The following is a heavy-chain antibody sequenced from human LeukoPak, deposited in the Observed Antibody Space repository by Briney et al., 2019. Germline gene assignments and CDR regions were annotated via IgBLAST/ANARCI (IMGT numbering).Heavy chain of an antibody. CDR1: GFSFSSYW. J-gene: IGHJ6*02. V-gene: IGHV3-7*03. CDR2: IKEDGSKK. D-gene: IGHD6-19*01. CDR3: ARDPGRQYSSIADV. Sequence: GGSLRLSCAASGFSFSSYWMNWVRRAPGKGLEWLANIKEDGSKKYYVDSVKGRFTISRDNAKNSLYLQMDSLRAEDTAVYYWARDPGRQYSSIADVWGQGTTVTVSS.